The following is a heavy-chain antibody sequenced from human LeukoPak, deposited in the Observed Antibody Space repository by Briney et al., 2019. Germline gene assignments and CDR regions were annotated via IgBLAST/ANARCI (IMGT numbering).Heavy chain of an antibody. CDR1: GFTFSSYG. Sequence: QPGGSLRLSCAASGFTFSSYGMHWVRQAPGKGLEWVAFIRYVGSNKYYADSVKGRFTISRDNSKNTLYLQMNSLRAEDTAVYYCAKDLPPAAIPPRPAFDIWGQGTMVTVSS. V-gene: IGHV3-30*02. CDR3: AKDLPPAAIPPRPAFDI. CDR2: IRYVGSNK. J-gene: IGHJ3*02. D-gene: IGHD2-2*01.